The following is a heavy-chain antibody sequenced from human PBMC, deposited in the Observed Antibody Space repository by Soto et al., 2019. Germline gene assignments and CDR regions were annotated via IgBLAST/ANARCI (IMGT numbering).Heavy chain of an antibody. D-gene: IGHD3-22*01. CDR3: PSAPGGYAYYYYFGMDV. CDR2: ISSSGSDI. V-gene: IGHV3-21*01. J-gene: IGHJ6*02. CDR1: GFTFSTYG. Sequence: XVSLRLSFAASGFTFSTYGMNWVRKAPGQGLEWVSSISSSGSDIYYADSVKGRFTISRDNAKNSLYLQMNSLRAEDTAVYYCPSAPGGYAYYYYFGMDVWGQRTTVTVSS.